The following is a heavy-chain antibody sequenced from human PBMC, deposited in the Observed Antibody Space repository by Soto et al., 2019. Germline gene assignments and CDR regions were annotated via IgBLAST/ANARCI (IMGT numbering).Heavy chain of an antibody. V-gene: IGHV3-48*01. Sequence: EVQLVESGGGLVQPGGSLRLSCAASGFSFNSYSMNWVRQAPGKGLEWVSYISSGSMTIYYADSVKGRFTISREKPKNPLFLQMNSLRAEDTAVYYCARSAFGVVTQDAFDIWGQGTMVTVSS. D-gene: IGHD3-3*01. J-gene: IGHJ3*02. CDR1: GFSFNSYS. CDR2: ISSGSMTI. CDR3: ARSAFGVVTQDAFDI.